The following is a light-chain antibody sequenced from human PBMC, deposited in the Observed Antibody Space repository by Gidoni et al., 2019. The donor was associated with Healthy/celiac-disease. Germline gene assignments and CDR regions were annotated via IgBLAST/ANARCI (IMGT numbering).Light chain of an antibody. Sequence: ELVLTQSPATLSLSPGEGATLSCRASQSVSSYLAWYQQKPGQAPRFLIYDASNRATGIPAMFSGSGSGTDFTLTISSLEPEDFAVYYCQQRSNWPWTFXQXTKVEIK. CDR2: DAS. J-gene: IGKJ1*01. CDR1: QSVSSY. V-gene: IGKV3-11*01. CDR3: QQRSNWPWT.